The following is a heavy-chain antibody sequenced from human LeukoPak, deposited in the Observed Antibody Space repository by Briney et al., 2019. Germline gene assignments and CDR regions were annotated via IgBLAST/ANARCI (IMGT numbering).Heavy chain of an antibody. Sequence: GGSLRLSCVASELTFSRYAMHWVRQVPGKGLEWVAVMSFDGSHKYYADSVKGRFAVSRDNSKNTLFLQMNRLSPEDTAVYYCVKDPTGRGQYYGLGVWGQGTTVTVSS. CDR3: VKDPTGRGQYYGLGV. J-gene: IGHJ6*02. D-gene: IGHD3-10*01. CDR1: ELTFSRYA. CDR2: MSFDGSHK. V-gene: IGHV3-30*18.